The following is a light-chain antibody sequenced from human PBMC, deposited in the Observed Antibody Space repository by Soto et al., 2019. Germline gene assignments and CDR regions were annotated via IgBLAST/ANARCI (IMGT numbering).Light chain of an antibody. CDR3: QPDGSSPDN. J-gene: IGKJ2*01. Sequence: EIVLTQSPATLSLSPGERATLSCGASQSVSRSYLAWYQQKPGLAPRLLIYDAASRATGIPDRFSSSWSGTDVALTISRLEPEDCSEYYCQPDGSSPDNFGKGTKLHIK. CDR2: DAA. CDR1: QSVSRSY. V-gene: IGKV3D-20*01.